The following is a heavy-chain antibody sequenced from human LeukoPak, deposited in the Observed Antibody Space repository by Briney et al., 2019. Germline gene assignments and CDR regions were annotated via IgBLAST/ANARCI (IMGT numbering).Heavy chain of an antibody. D-gene: IGHD7-27*01. CDR1: GFTFISSA. Sequence: SVKVSCKASGFTFISSAMQWVRQARGQRLEWIGWIVVGSGNTNYAQKFQERVTITRDMSTSTASMELSSLRSEDTAVYYCAAIPLSGEARRTDYWGQGTLVTVSS. CDR2: IVVGSGNT. V-gene: IGHV1-58*02. CDR3: AAIPLSGEARRTDY. J-gene: IGHJ4*02.